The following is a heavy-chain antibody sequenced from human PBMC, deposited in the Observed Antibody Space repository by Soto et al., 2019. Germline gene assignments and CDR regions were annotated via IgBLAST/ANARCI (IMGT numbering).Heavy chain of an antibody. Sequence: GGSLRLSCAASGFTFSSYSMNWVRQAPGKGLEWVSSISSSSSYIYYADSVKGRFTISRDNAKNSLYLQMNSLRAEDTAVYYCARDTYNWNIGHYYGMDVWGQGTTVTVSS. CDR2: ISSSSSYI. CDR1: GFTFSSYS. D-gene: IGHD1-20*01. CDR3: ARDTYNWNIGHYYGMDV. J-gene: IGHJ6*02. V-gene: IGHV3-21*01.